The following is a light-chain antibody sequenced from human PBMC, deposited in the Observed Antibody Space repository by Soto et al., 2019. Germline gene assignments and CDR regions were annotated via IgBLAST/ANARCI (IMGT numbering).Light chain of an antibody. CDR2: DAS. J-gene: IGKJ4*01. CDR1: QGISSA. V-gene: IGKV1D-13*01. CDR3: QHFNNYPLA. Sequence: AIQLTQSPSSLSASVGDRVTITCRASQGISSALAWYQQKPGKAPELLIYDASSLERGVPSRFSGSGYGTDFTLTISSLQPEDFATYYCQHFNNYPLAFGGGSKVEIK.